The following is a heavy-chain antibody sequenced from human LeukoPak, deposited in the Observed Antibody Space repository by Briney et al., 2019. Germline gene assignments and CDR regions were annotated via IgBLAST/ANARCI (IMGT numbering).Heavy chain of an antibody. CDR3: AKKGIPPGSCYYSDY. D-gene: IGHD3-10*01. CDR2: MYPGNSDT. V-gene: IGHV5-51*01. J-gene: IGHJ4*02. CDR1: GYSFASYW. Sequence: GESLKISCKGSGYSFASYWIGWVRQMPGEGLEWVGIMYPGNSDTRYSPSFQGQVTISADKSITTAYLQWSSLKASDTAMYYCAKKGIPPGSCYYSDYGGRGTLVTVPS.